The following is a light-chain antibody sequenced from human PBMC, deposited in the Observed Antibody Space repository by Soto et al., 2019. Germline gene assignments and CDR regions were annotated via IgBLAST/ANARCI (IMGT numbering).Light chain of an antibody. J-gene: IGLJ2*01. V-gene: IGLV1-44*01. CDR3: AAWDASLTVL. Sequence: QSVLTQSPSASGTPGQRVTISCSGSSSYIGSNAVSWYQQLPGTAPKLLINSDNQRPSGVPDRFSGSKSGTSASLAISGLQSEDEADYYCAAWDASLTVLFGGGTKLTVL. CDR1: SSYIGSNA. CDR2: SDN.